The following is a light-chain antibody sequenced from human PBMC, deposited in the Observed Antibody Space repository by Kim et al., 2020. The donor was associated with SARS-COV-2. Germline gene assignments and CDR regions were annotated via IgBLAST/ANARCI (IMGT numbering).Light chain of an antibody. CDR2: DNN. Sequence: GQMVTIACSGSSANIGNNPVCWYQQLPGTAPKLLIYDNNKRPSGIPDRFSGSKSGTSATLGITGLQTGDEADYYCGTWDTSLSVVLFGGGTKVTVL. CDR3: GTWDTSLSVVL. V-gene: IGLV1-51*01. J-gene: IGLJ2*01. CDR1: SANIGNNP.